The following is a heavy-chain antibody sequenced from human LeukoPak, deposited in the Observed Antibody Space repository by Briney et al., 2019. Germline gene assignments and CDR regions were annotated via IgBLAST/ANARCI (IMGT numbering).Heavy chain of an antibody. Sequence: ASVKVSCKASGYTXTGYYMHWVRQAPGQGLEWMGWISPNSGGTNYAQKFQGRVTLTRVTSISTAYMELSSLGSDDTAVYYCARAPGGEPHDFWGQGTLVTVSS. CDR3: ARAPGGEPHDF. D-gene: IGHD4-17*01. V-gene: IGHV1-2*02. CDR1: GYTXTGYY. J-gene: IGHJ4*02. CDR2: ISPNSGGT.